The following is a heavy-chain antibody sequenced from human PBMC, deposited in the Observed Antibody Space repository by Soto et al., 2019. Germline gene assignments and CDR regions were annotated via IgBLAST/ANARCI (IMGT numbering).Heavy chain of an antibody. J-gene: IGHJ6*02. CDR1: GYTFTSYG. D-gene: IGHD3-22*01. CDR3: ARDYYDSSGSYYSYYYGMDV. Sequence: ASVKVSCKASGYTFTSYGISWVRQAPGQGLEWMGWISAYNGNTNYAQKLQGRVTMTTDTSTSTAYMELRSLRSDDTAVYYCARDYYDSSGSYYSYYYGMDVWGQGTTVTVSS. V-gene: IGHV1-18*01. CDR2: ISAYNGNT.